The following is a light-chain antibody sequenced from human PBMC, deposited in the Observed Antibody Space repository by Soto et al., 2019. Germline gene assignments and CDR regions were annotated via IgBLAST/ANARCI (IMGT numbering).Light chain of an antibody. Sequence: DIQLTQYASSLSASVGDRVTITCQASPVITNYFNCSQPNPGKAPTLLLYYISTFEIGVSSRYSGRGPWTNFTLKISRLEAQELRLYYCMQALQLPLTFGRGTRV. CDR3: MQALQLPLT. CDR1: PVITNY. J-gene: IGKJ4*01. V-gene: IGKV1-33*01. CDR2: YIS.